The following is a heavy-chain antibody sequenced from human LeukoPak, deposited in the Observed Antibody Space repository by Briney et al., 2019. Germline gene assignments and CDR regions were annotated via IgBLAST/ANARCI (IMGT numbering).Heavy chain of an antibody. CDR1: GFTFSSYA. J-gene: IGHJ4*02. CDR3: ARPLSSNSYPGFDY. D-gene: IGHD6-13*01. CDR2: ISGSGGST. V-gene: IGHV3-23*01. Sequence: PGGSLRLSCAASGFTFSSYAMSWVRQAPGKGLEWVSAISGSGGSTYYADSVKGRFTTSRDNAKNSLYLQMNSLRAEDTAVYYCARPLSSNSYPGFDYWGQGTLVTVSS.